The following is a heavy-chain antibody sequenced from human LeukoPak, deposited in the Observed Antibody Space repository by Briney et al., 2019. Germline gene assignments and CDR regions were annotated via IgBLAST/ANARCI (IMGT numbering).Heavy chain of an antibody. CDR2: ISADESDI. CDR1: GRMFIPYN. J-gene: IGHJ3*02. Sequence: PGGSLKLSCAASGRMFIPYNMHCVRQAPGKGLEWVSMISADESDITYTDSVKGRFTTSRDNSKNTLYLQMTSLRPEDTAVYYCVGQGGHTLLDAFDIWGQGTLLIVPS. D-gene: IGHD2-15*01. V-gene: IGHV3-30*04. CDR3: VGQGGHTLLDAFDI.